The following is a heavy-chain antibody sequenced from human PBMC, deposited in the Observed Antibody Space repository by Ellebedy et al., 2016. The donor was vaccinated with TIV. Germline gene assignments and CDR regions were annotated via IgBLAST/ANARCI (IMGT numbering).Heavy chain of an antibody. V-gene: IGHV1-18*01. J-gene: IGHJ6*02. CDR2: VNGYNGNT. Sequence: AASVKVSCKASGYTFTRYGISWVRQAPGQGLEWMGWVNGYNGNTNYAHKLRGRVTMTTDTSTSTAYMELRSLRFNDTAVDYCARELEYSSTYYDYYGMDVWGQGTTVTVSS. CDR3: ARELEYSSTYYDYYGMDV. D-gene: IGHD6-6*01. CDR1: GYTFTRYG.